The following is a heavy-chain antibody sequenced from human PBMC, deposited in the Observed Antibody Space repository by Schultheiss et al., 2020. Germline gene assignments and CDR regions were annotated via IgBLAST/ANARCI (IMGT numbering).Heavy chain of an antibody. J-gene: IGHJ4*02. CDR2: ISGSGGST. Sequence: GGSLRLSCAGSGFTFSDAWMSWVRQAPGKGLEWVSAISGSGGSTYYADSVKGRFTISRDNSKNTLYLQMSSLRAEDTALYYCAKGGNYDFWSGPSGRWGQGTLVTISS. D-gene: IGHD3-3*01. CDR1: GFTFSDAW. V-gene: IGHV3-23*01. CDR3: AKGGNYDFWSGPSGR.